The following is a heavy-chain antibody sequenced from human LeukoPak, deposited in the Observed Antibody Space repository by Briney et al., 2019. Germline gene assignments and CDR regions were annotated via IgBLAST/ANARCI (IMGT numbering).Heavy chain of an antibody. CDR3: ARDSLSRGSGYSDY. D-gene: IGHD3-22*01. V-gene: IGHV3-7*03. CDR1: GFTFSSYW. CDR2: IKQDGSEK. Sequence: PGGSLRLSCAASGFTFSSYWMSWVRQAPGKGLEWVANIKQDGSEKYYVDSVKGRFTISRDNAKNSLYLQMNNLRAEDTAVYYCARDSLSRGSGYSDYWGQGTLVTVSS. J-gene: IGHJ4*02.